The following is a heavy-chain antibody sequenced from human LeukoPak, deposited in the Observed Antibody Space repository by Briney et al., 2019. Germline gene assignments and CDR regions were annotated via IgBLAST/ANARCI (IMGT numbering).Heavy chain of an antibody. CDR2: IKQDGSEK. CDR3: ARELNGLDP. V-gene: IGHV3-7*01. J-gene: IGHJ5*02. CDR1: GFTFSSYW. D-gene: IGHD2-8*01. Sequence: PGGSLRLSCAASGFTFSSYWMSWVRQAPGKGLEWVANIKQDGSEKYYVDSVKGRFTISRDNVKNSLYLQTNRLRAEDTAVYSCARELNGLDPWGQGTLVTVSS.